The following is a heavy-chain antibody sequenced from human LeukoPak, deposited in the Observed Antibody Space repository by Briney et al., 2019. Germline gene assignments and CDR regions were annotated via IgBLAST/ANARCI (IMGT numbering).Heavy chain of an antibody. CDR2: IYSGGST. D-gene: IGHD3-10*01. CDR1: GFTVSSNY. V-gene: IGHV3-53*01. Sequence: GGSLRLSCAASGFTVSSNYMSWVRQAPGRGLEWVSVIYSGGSTYYADSVKGRFTISRDNSKNTLYLQMNSLRAEDTAVYYCARDLGGVAVFDYWGQGTLVTVSS. J-gene: IGHJ4*02. CDR3: ARDLGGVAVFDY.